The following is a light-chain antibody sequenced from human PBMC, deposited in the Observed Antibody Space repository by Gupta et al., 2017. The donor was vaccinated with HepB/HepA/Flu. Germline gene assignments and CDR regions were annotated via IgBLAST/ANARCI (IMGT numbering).Light chain of an antibody. Sequence: GDSVTITCRASQTMNNFLHWYQQKPGEAPKLLIYAASSLQSGVPSRFRGSGSGTDFTLTINSLQPEDFATYYCQQSYSTPHTFGGGTKVEIK. CDR3: QQSYSTPHT. V-gene: IGKV1-39*01. CDR1: QTMNNF. CDR2: AAS. J-gene: IGKJ4*01.